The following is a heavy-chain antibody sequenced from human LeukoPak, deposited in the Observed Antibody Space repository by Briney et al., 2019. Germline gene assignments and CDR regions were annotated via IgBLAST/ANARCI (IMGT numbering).Heavy chain of an antibody. CDR1: GYTFTSYG. V-gene: IGHV1-2*06. D-gene: IGHD2-2*01. J-gene: IGHJ5*02. CDR3: ARARGSCSSTSCYKNWFDP. Sequence: ASVNVSCKASGYTFTSYGISWVRQAPGQGLEWMGRINPNSGGTNYAQKFQGRVTMTRDTSISTAYMELSRLRSDDTAVYYCARARGSCSSTSCYKNWFDPWGQGTLVTVSS. CDR2: INPNSGGT.